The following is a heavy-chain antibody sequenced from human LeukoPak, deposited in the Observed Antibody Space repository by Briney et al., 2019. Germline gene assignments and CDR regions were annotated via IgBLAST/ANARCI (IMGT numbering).Heavy chain of an antibody. D-gene: IGHD1-26*01. Sequence: GGCLRLSCVASGFTFSTYAMSWVRQAPGKGLEWVSLISGSGGSTYYADSGKGRFTISRDNSKNTLYLQMNSLRAEDTAVYYCAKEWELQHYFDYWGQGTLVTVSS. CDR3: AKEWELQHYFDY. CDR1: GFTFSTYA. J-gene: IGHJ4*02. V-gene: IGHV3-23*01. CDR2: ISGSGGST.